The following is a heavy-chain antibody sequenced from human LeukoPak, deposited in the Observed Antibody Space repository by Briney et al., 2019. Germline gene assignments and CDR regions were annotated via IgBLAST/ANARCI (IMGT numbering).Heavy chain of an antibody. V-gene: IGHV1-2*02. J-gene: IGHJ3*02. CDR2: INPNSGGT. CDR3: ARGYYYDSSGYYLENAFDI. D-gene: IGHD3-22*01. CDR1: GYTFTGYY. Sequence: ASVKVSCKASGYTFTGYYMHWVRQAPGQGLEWMGWINPNSGGTNYAQKFQGRVTMTRDTSISTAYMELSRLRSDDTAVYYCARGYYYDSSGYYLENAFDIWGQGTMVTVSS.